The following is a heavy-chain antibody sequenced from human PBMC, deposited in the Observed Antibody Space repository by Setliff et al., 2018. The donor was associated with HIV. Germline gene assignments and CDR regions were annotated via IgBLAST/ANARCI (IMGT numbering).Heavy chain of an antibody. Sequence: SETLSLTCAVSGGSISSGGYSWNWIRQPPGKGLEWIGYIYHSGSTFYNPSLKSRVTISLDTSKNQFSLKLSSVTAADTAVYYCARQERYCTSADCYRYFNYWGQGTLVTVSS. V-gene: IGHV4-30-2*01. CDR3: ARQERYCTSADCYRYFNY. J-gene: IGHJ4*02. CDR1: GGSISSGGYS. CDR2: IYHSGST. D-gene: IGHD2-2*02.